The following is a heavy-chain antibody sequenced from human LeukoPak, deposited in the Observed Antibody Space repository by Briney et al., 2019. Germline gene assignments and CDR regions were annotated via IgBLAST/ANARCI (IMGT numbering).Heavy chain of an antibody. Sequence: GGSLRLFCAASGFTFSTYTMNWVRQAPGKGLEWISCISSSSSTIYYSDSVKGRFTISRDNAKNSLYLQMESLRDEDTAVYYCAREGPSSGSYDSWGQGTLVTVSS. CDR1: GFTFSTYT. CDR3: AREGPSSGSYDS. D-gene: IGHD1-26*01. V-gene: IGHV3-48*02. J-gene: IGHJ5*01. CDR2: ISSSSSTI.